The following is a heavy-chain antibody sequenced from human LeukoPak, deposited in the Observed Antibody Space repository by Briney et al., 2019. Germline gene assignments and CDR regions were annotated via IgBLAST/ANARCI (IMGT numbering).Heavy chain of an antibody. D-gene: IGHD3-22*01. V-gene: IGHV1-2*02. Sequence: ASVKVSCKASGYTFTGYYMHWVRQAPGQGLEWMGWINPNSGGTNYAQKFQGRVTMTRDTSISTAYMGLSRLRSDDTAVYYCARGGSRYYDSSGYYPFDYWGQGTLVTVSS. CDR2: INPNSGGT. CDR3: ARGGSRYYDSSGYYPFDY. CDR1: GYTFTGYY. J-gene: IGHJ4*02.